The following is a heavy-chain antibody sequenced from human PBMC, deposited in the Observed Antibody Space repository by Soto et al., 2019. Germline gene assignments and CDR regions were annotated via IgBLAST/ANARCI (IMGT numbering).Heavy chain of an antibody. CDR3: ARDGFCTSTTCRIGNWFDP. J-gene: IGHJ5*02. Sequence: LSLTCAVSGGSFSGYYWTWIRRPPGKGLEWIGNINHRGSTNYNPSLESRVTISVDTSKNQFSLKLSSVTAADTAVYYCARDGFCTSTTCRIGNWFDPWGQGTLVTVSS. CDR1: GGSFSGYY. CDR2: INHRGST. D-gene: IGHD2-2*03. V-gene: IGHV4-34*01.